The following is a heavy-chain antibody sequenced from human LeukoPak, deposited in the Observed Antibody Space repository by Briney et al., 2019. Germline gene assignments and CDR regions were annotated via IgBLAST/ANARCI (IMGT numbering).Heavy chain of an antibody. CDR2: ISYDGGNK. V-gene: IGHV3-30*18. Sequence: GGSLRLSCAASGFTFSSYGMHWVRQAPGKGLEWVAVISYDGGNKYYADSVKGRFTISRDNSKNTLYLQMNSLREEDTAVYYCAKYRAYVSSGLHDAFDIWGQGTMVTVSS. D-gene: IGHD6-19*01. J-gene: IGHJ3*02. CDR3: AKYRAYVSSGLHDAFDI. CDR1: GFTFSSYG.